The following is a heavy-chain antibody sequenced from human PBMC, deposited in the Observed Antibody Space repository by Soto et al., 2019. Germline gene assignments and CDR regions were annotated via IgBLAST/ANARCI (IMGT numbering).Heavy chain of an antibody. V-gene: IGHV4-4*02. Sequence: SETLSLTCAVSSGSISSSNWWSWVRQPPGKGLEWIGEIYHSGSTNYNPSLKSRVTISVDKSKNQFSLKLSSVTAADTVVYYCARGGGSSSWYGFDYWGQRTLVTVSS. CDR2: IYHSGST. J-gene: IGHJ4*02. CDR3: ARGGGSSSWYGFDY. CDR1: SGSISSSNW. D-gene: IGHD6-13*01.